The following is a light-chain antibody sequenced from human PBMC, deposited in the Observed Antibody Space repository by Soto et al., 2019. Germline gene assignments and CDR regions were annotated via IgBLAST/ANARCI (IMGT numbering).Light chain of an antibody. Sequence: QSVLTQPPSASGTPGQRVTISCSGSDSNIGSNTVNWYQHLPGMAPKLLTHSNDHRPSGVADRFSGSKSGTSASLAISGLQSEDEADYYCATWEDILNGWGFGGATKLTV. J-gene: IGLJ3*02. CDR2: SND. V-gene: IGLV1-44*01. CDR3: ATWEDILNGWG. CDR1: DSNIGSNT.